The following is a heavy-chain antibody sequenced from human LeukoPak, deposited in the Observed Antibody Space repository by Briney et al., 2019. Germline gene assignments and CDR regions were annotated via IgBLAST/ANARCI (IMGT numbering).Heavy chain of an antibody. J-gene: IGHJ3*02. CDR1: GFTFSSYS. Sequence: GGSLRLSCAASGFTFSSYSMNWVRQAPGKGLEWVSSISSSSYIYYADSVKGRFTISRDNSKNTLYLQMNSLRAEDTAVYYCARGYSSSWYSSAFDIWGQGTMVTVSS. D-gene: IGHD6-13*01. CDR2: ISSSSYI. V-gene: IGHV3-21*01. CDR3: ARGYSSSWYSSAFDI.